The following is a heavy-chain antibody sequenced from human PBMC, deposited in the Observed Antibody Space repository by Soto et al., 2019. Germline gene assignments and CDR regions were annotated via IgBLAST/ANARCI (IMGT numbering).Heavy chain of an antibody. J-gene: IGHJ4*02. V-gene: IGHV3-15*01. CDR3: TTPPRITLVRGVIVTLDY. Sequence: PGGSLRLSCAASGFTFINAWMSWVRQAPGKGLEWVGRIKSKTDGGTTDYAARVKGRFTISRDDSTNTLYLQMNSMKTEDTAVYYCTTPPRITLVRGVIVTLDYWGQGTLVAVSS. CDR1: GFTFINAW. D-gene: IGHD3-10*01. CDR2: IKSKTDGGTT.